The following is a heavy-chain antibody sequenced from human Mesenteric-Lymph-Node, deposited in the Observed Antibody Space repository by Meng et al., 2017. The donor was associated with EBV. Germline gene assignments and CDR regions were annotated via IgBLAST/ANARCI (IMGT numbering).Heavy chain of an antibody. Sequence: TAPVLSKPSATLSFTCSVRGGFISRSGFDWCWIRQPPGKGLEWIGRVSYSGTTSYNPSLRSRVTISADTSKNQFSLRLTSLTAADTAIYYCAGRGFYTLFDYWGQGTLVTVSS. CDR2: VSYSGTT. CDR3: AGRGFYTLFDY. V-gene: IGHV4-39*07. CDR1: GGFISRSGFD. J-gene: IGHJ4*02. D-gene: IGHD3-3*01.